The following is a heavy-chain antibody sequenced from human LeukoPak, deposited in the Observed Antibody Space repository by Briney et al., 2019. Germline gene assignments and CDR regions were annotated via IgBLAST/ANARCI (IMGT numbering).Heavy chain of an antibody. D-gene: IGHD3-22*01. CDR1: GVSFSTYG. V-gene: IGHV3-33*01. CDR3: ARDSLYDDNGYYHYFDY. Sequence: GGSLRLSCAASGVSFSTYGMHWVRQAPGKGLEWVAMIWYDASGQHYADSVKGRFTISRDTSKNTLYLQMNSLRAEDTAVYFCARDSLYDDNGYYHYFDYWGRGTLVTVSS. J-gene: IGHJ4*02. CDR2: IWYDASGQ.